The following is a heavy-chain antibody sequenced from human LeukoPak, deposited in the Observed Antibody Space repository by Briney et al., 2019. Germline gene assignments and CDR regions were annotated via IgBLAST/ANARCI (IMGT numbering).Heavy chain of an antibody. CDR1: GFTFSSYW. V-gene: IGHV3-7*01. CDR2: IKQDGSET. Sequence: PGGSLRLSCAASGFTFSSYWMSWVRQAPGKGLECVANIKQDGSETYYVDSVKGRFTISRGNAKNSLYLQMNSLRAEDTAVYYCATSVGDGYDSNWGQGTPVTVSS. CDR3: ATSVGDGYDSN. D-gene: IGHD5-12*01. J-gene: IGHJ4*02.